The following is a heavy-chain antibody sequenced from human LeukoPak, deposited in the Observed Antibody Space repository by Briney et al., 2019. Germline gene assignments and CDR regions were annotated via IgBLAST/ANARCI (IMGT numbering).Heavy chain of an antibody. V-gene: IGHV3-23*01. J-gene: IGHJ4*02. Sequence: GGSLRLSCAASGFTFSSYAMSWVRQAPGKGLEWVSAISGSGGSTYYADPVKGRFTISRDNSKNTLYLQMNSLRAEDTAVYYCAKDTLETYYYDSSGYPWGQGTLVTVSS. CDR2: ISGSGGST. D-gene: IGHD3-22*01. CDR3: AKDTLETYYYDSSGYP. CDR1: GFTFSSYA.